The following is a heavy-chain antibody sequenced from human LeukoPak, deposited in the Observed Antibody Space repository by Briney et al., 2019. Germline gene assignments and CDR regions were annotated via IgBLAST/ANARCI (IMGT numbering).Heavy chain of an antibody. D-gene: IGHD2-2*01. J-gene: IGHJ4*02. V-gene: IGHV3-21*01. CDR1: GFTFSSYS. Sequence: PGGSLRLSCAASGFTFSSYSMNWVRQAPGKGLEWVSSISSSSSYIYYADSVKGRFTISRDNSKNTLYLQMNSLRAEDTAVYYCARDPYCSSTSCYDYFDYWGQGTLVTVSS. CDR2: ISSSSSYI. CDR3: ARDPYCSSTSCYDYFDY.